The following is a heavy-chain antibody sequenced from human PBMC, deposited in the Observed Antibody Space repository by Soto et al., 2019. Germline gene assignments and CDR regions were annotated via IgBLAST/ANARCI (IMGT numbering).Heavy chain of an antibody. Sequence: SETLSLTCAVYGGSFSGYYWSWIRQPPGKGLEWIGEINHSGSTNYNPSLKSRVTISVDTSKNQFSLKLSSVTAADTAVYYCARARLSGYCTNGVCYHYYYYGMDVWGQGTTVTV. D-gene: IGHD2-8*01. CDR1: GGSFSGYY. CDR2: INHSGST. J-gene: IGHJ6*02. CDR3: ARARLSGYCTNGVCYHYYYYGMDV. V-gene: IGHV4-34*01.